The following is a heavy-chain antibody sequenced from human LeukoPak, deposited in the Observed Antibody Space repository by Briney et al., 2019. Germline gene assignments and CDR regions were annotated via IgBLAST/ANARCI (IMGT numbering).Heavy chain of an antibody. CDR1: GGSFSGYY. Sequence: SETLSLTCAVYGGSFSGYYWSWIRQPPGKGLEWIGEINHSGSTNYNPSLKSRVTISVDTSKNQFSLKLSSVTAADTAVYYCARGSSGYEIDYWGQGTLVTVSS. J-gene: IGHJ4*02. D-gene: IGHD3-22*01. V-gene: IGHV4-34*01. CDR2: INHSGST. CDR3: ARGSSGYEIDY.